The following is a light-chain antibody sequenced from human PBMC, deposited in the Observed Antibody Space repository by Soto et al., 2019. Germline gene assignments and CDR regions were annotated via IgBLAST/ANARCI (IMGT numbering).Light chain of an antibody. Sequence: EIVLTQSPGTLSLSPGGRATLSCRASQSVSNSYLAWYQQKPGRAPRLLIYGASSRATGIPDRFSGSGSGTDFTLTISRLEPEDFAVYYCQQYGTSPLTFGGGTKVEIK. J-gene: IGKJ4*01. CDR2: GAS. CDR1: QSVSNSY. V-gene: IGKV3-20*01. CDR3: QQYGTSPLT.